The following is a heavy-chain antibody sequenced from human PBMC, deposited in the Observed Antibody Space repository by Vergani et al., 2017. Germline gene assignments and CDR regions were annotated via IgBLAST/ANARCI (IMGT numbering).Heavy chain of an antibody. CDR2: IYSGGST. Sequence: EVQVVESGGGLIQPGGSLRLSCAASGFTVSSNYMSWVRQAPGKGLEWVSVIYSGGSTYYADSVKGRFTISRDNSKNTLYLQMNSLRAEDTAVYYCASGGWSSVSPNDYWGQGTLVTVPS. V-gene: IGHV3-53*01. CDR3: ASGGWSSVSPNDY. J-gene: IGHJ4*02. D-gene: IGHD6-19*01. CDR1: GFTVSSNY.